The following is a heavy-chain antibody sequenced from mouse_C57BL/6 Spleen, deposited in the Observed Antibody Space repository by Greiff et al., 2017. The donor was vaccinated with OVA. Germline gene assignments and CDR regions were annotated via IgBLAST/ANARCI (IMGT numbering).Heavy chain of an antibody. Sequence: VKLMESGAELVRPGASVKLSCKASGYTFTDYYINWVKQRPGQGLEWIARIYPGSGNTYYNEKFKGKATLTAEKSSSTAYMQLSSLTSEDSAVDFCAREGGYEAWFAYWGQGTLVTVSA. CDR1: GYTFTDYY. D-gene: IGHD3-1*01. CDR2: IYPGSGNT. V-gene: IGHV1-76*01. CDR3: AREGGYEAWFAY. J-gene: IGHJ3*01.